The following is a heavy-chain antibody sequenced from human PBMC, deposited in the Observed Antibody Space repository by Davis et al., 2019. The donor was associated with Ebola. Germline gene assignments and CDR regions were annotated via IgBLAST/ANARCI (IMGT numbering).Heavy chain of an antibody. Sequence: KVSCKGSGYGFADYWIAWVRQTPGKGLEWMGIIHPGDSDTRYSPSFQGQVTISADKSIATAYLQWSSLKASDTAMYYCARHGSRKGLDVWGQGTTVTVSS. V-gene: IGHV5-51*01. D-gene: IGHD3-10*01. CDR3: ARHGSRKGLDV. CDR1: GYGFADYW. J-gene: IGHJ6*02. CDR2: IHPGDSDT.